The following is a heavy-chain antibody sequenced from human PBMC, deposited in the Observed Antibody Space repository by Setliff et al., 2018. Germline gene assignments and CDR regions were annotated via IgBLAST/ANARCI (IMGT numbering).Heavy chain of an antibody. D-gene: IGHD3-10*01. CDR2: ISGSGGST. Sequence: GESLKISCAASGFTFSSHAMSWVRQAPGKGLEWVSGISGSGGSTYYRDSVTGRFSISRDNSKNTLYLQMNSLRAEDTALYYCAKDKGSYGSESGGMDVWGKGTTVTVSS. J-gene: IGHJ6*03. CDR1: GFTFSSHA. V-gene: IGHV3-23*01. CDR3: AKDKGSYGSESGGMDV.